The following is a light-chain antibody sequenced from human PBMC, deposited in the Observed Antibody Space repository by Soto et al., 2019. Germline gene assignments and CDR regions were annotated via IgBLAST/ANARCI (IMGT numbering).Light chain of an antibody. CDR3: QQYGRSPSWT. Sequence: EIVLTQSPGTLSLSPGERATLSCRASQSVSSSYLAWYQQKPGQAPRLLIYGASSRATVIPDRFSGSGYGKDFTLTIRRLEPEDFAVYYCQQYGRSPSWTFGQGTKVEIK. J-gene: IGKJ1*01. CDR2: GAS. CDR1: QSVSSSY. V-gene: IGKV3-20*01.